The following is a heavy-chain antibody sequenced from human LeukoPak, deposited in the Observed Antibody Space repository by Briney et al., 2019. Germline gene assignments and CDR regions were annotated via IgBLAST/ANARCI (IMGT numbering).Heavy chain of an antibody. V-gene: IGHV3-23*01. CDR2: ISGGGGTT. CDR1: GFTFTNYA. D-gene: IGHD3-10*01. CDR3: AKGQAHYYGSGSPGGAFDI. Sequence: GGSLRLSCAASGFTFTNYAMTWVRQAPGKGLQWVSTISGGGGTTYYADSVKGRFTISRDNSKNTLYLQMNSLRAEDTAVYYCAKGQAHYYGSGSPGGAFDIWGQGTMVTVSS. J-gene: IGHJ3*02.